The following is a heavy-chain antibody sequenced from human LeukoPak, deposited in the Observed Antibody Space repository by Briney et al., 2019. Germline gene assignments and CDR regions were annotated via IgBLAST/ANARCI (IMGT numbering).Heavy chain of an antibody. Sequence: GSLRLSCAASGFTFSSYSMNWVRQAPGKGLEWVSYISSSGSTIYYADSVKGRFTISRDNAKNSLYLQMNSLRAEDTAVYYCARDRHYYDSSGYPEYFQHWGQGTLVTVSS. CDR2: ISSSGSTI. V-gene: IGHV3-48*04. CDR3: ARDRHYYDSSGYPEYFQH. D-gene: IGHD3-22*01. CDR1: GFTFSSYS. J-gene: IGHJ1*01.